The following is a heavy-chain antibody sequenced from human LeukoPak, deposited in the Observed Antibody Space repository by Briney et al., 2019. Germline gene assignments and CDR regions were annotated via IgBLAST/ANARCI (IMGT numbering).Heavy chain of an antibody. CDR3: ARHYYGDVYYFDF. CDR1: GGSISDYY. CDR2: FYYSGTS. J-gene: IGHJ4*02. Sequence: SETLSLTCTVSGGSISDYYWSCLRQPPGKGLECIGYFYYSGTSRYNPSLKSQVTFSADTSENQFSLKLTSVTTADTAVYYCARHYYGDVYYFDFWGQGTLVTVSS. D-gene: IGHD3-16*01. V-gene: IGHV4-59*08.